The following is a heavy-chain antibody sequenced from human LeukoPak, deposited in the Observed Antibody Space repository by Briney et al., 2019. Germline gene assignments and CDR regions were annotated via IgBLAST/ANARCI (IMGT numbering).Heavy chain of an antibody. V-gene: IGHV3-48*02. CDR3: ARDPPHYYDSNGYHDAFDI. CDR2: ISSSSSTI. Sequence: GGSLRLSCAASGFTFRSYSMNWVRQAPGKGLEWVSYISSSSSTIYYADSVKGRFTISRDNAKNSLYLQMNSLRDEDTAVYYWARDPPHYYDSNGYHDAFDIWGQGTMVTVSS. J-gene: IGHJ3*02. CDR1: GFTFRSYS. D-gene: IGHD3-22*01.